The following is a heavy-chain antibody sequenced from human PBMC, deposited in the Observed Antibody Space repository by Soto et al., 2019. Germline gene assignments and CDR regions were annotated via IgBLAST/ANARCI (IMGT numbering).Heavy chain of an antibody. V-gene: IGHV4-34*01. CDR2: INHSGST. Sequence: PSETLSLTCAVYVGSFSGYYWSWIRQPPGKGLEWIGEINHSGSTNYNPSRKSRVTISVDTSKNQFSLKLSSVTAADTAVYYCARGRTYYYYGRDVCGQGTTVAASS. CDR3: ARGRTYYYYGRDV. J-gene: IGHJ6*02. CDR1: VGSFSGYY.